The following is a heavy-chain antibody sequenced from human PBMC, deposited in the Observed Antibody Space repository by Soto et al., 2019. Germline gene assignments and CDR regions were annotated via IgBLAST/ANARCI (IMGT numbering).Heavy chain of an antibody. J-gene: IGHJ6*03. Sequence: RGESLKISCKGSGYSFTSYWIGWVRQMPGKGLEWMGIIYPGDSDTRYSPSFQGQVTISADKSISTAYLQWSSLKASDTAMYYCARRGYSGLYYYYYMDVWGKGTTVTVSS. CDR2: IYPGDSDT. CDR3: ARRGYSGLYYYYYMDV. D-gene: IGHD5-12*01. CDR1: GYSFTSYW. V-gene: IGHV5-51*01.